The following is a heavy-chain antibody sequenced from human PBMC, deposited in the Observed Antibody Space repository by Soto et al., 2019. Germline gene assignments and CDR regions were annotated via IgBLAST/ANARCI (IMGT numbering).Heavy chain of an antibody. CDR1: GYTFTSYG. Sequence: QVQLVQSGAEVKKPGASVKVSCKASGYTFTSYGISWVRQAPGQGLEWMGWISAYNGNTNYARKLQGRVTMTTDTSTSTAYMERRSLRSDDPAVYSCARDRIVVVPAAIGPYYYYGMDVWGQGTTVTVS. D-gene: IGHD2-2*01. CDR2: ISAYNGNT. J-gene: IGHJ6*02. CDR3: ARDRIVVVPAAIGPYYYYGMDV. V-gene: IGHV1-18*01.